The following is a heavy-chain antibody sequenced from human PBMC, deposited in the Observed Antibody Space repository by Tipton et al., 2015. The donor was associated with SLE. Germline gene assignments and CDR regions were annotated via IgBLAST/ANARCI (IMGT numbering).Heavy chain of an antibody. CDR2: INHSGST. CDR3: AREGVPRTRGFDY. D-gene: IGHD1-1*01. CDR1: GGSFSGYY. J-gene: IGHJ4*02. Sequence: LRLSCAVYGGSFSGYYWSWIRQPPGKGLEWIGEINHSGSTNYNPSLKSRVTISVDTSKNQLSLKLSSVTAADTAVYYCAREGVPRTRGFDYWGQGTLVTVSS. V-gene: IGHV4-34*01.